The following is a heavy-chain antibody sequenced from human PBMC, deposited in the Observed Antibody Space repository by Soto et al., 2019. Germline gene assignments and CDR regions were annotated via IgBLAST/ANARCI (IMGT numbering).Heavy chain of an antibody. D-gene: IGHD3-10*01. CDR3: ARVWFGELLNYGMDV. J-gene: IGHJ6*02. CDR2: IYYSGST. CDR1: GGSVSSGSYY. V-gene: IGHV4-61*01. Sequence: SETLSLTCTLPGGSVSSGSYYWSCIRQPPGKGLEWIGYIYYSGSTNYNPSLKSRVTISVDTYKNQFSLKLSSVTAADTAVYYCARVWFGELLNYGMDVWGQGTTVT.